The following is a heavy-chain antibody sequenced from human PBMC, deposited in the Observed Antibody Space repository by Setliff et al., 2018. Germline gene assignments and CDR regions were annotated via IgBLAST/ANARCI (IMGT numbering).Heavy chain of an antibody. Sequence: ASVKVSCKASGYTFTSYDINWVRQATGQGLEWMGWMNPNSGNTGYAQRFQGRVTMTRNTSISTAYMELSSLRSEDTAVYYCARGDYGDYGEGEAAYWGQGMLVTVSS. CDR1: GYTFTSYD. V-gene: IGHV1-8*02. J-gene: IGHJ4*02. D-gene: IGHD4-17*01. CDR2: MNPNSGNT. CDR3: ARGDYGDYGEGEAAY.